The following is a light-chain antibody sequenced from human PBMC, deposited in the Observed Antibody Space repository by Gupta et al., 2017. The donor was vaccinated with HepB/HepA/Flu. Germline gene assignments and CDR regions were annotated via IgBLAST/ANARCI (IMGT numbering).Light chain of an antibody. CDR2: DAS. CDR3: RQPNSFPRN. V-gene: IGKV1-12*01. Sequence: DIQMTQSPSSVSASVGDRVTITCRASQDISSWLAWYQQKPGKAPKLLIYDASTLQSGVPSRLRGSGSGSDFTLIISSRQPEDSATYYGRQPNSFPRNFGKGTKLEIK. J-gene: IGKJ2*02. CDR1: QDISSW.